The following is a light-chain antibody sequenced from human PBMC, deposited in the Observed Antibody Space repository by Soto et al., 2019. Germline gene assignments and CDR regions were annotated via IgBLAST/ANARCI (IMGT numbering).Light chain of an antibody. J-gene: IGLJ3*02. Sequence: NFMLTQPHSVSESPGKTVTISCTRSSGSIASNYVQWYQQRPGSAPTTVIYEDNQRPSGVPDRFSGSIDSSSNSASLTISGMKHEDEADYYCQSYDSSNYWVFGGGTQLTVL. CDR1: SGSIASNY. CDR2: EDN. V-gene: IGLV6-57*03. CDR3: QSYDSSNYWV.